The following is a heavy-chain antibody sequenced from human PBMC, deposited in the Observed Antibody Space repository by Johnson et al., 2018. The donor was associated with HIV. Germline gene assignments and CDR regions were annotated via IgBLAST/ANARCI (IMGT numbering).Heavy chain of an antibody. D-gene: IGHD5-12*01. J-gene: IGHJ3*02. CDR3: AKEDPVRGYSGYVDAFDI. V-gene: IGHV3-66*01. CDR1: GFTVSGNY. Sequence: VQLVESGGGVVQPGGSLRLSCAASGFTVSGNYMNWVRQAPGKGLEWVSVIYSDGSTYYADSVQGRFTLSRDNSQNTLYLQMNSLRAEDTAVYYCAKEDPVRGYSGYVDAFDIWGQGTMVTVSS. CDR2: IYSDGST.